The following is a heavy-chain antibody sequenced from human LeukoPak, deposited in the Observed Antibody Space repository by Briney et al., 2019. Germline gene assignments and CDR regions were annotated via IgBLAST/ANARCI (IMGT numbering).Heavy chain of an antibody. Sequence: PSETLSLTCSVSGGSISIYYWSWIWQPPGKGLEWIGYIYNSGSTNYNPSLKSRVTISVDTSKNQFSLKLSSVTAADTAVYYCARGIRGVDTAMNDAFDIWGQGTMVTVSS. CDR2: IYNSGST. V-gene: IGHV4-59*01. CDR1: GGSISIYY. D-gene: IGHD5-18*01. J-gene: IGHJ3*02. CDR3: ARGIRGVDTAMNDAFDI.